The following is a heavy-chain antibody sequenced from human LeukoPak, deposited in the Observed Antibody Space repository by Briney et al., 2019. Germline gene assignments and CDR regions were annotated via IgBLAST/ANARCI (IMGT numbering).Heavy chain of an antibody. D-gene: IGHD3-22*01. CDR3: ARSLPAYYYDSSGSGAFDI. CDR1: GGSISSSSFY. V-gene: IGHV4-39*01. CDR2: IHYSGST. J-gene: IGHJ3*02. Sequence: SETLSLTCTVSGGSISSSSFYRGWIRQPPGKGLEWLGSIHYSGSTYYNPSLKSRVTISVDTSKNQFSLKLSSVTAADTAVYYCARSLPAYYYDSSGSGAFDIWGQGTMVTVSS.